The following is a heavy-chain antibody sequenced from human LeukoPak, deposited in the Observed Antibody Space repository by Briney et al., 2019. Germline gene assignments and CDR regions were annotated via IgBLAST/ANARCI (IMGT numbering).Heavy chain of an antibody. Sequence: EASVKVSCKASGYTFTSYGISWVRQAPGQGLEWMGWISAYNGNTNYAQKLQGRVTMTTDTSTSTAYMELRSLRSDDTAVYYCALLKPYYFYMDVWGKGTTVTISS. V-gene: IGHV1-18*01. D-gene: IGHD2-21*01. CDR3: ALLKPYYFYMDV. CDR2: ISAYNGNT. J-gene: IGHJ6*03. CDR1: GYTFTSYG.